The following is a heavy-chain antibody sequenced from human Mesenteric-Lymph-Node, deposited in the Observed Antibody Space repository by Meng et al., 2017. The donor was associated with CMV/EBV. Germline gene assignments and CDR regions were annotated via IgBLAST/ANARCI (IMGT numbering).Heavy chain of an antibody. CDR3: ARRRSGSYRFDP. J-gene: IGHJ5*02. CDR1: GFTFNYYA. Sequence: GESLKISCAASGFTFNYYALHWVRQAPGKGLEWVSSISSSASYIYYADSVKGRFTISRDNSKNTLYLQMNSLRAEDTAVYYCARRRSGSYRFDPWGQGTLVTVSS. D-gene: IGHD3-10*01. CDR2: ISSSASYI. V-gene: IGHV3-21*01.